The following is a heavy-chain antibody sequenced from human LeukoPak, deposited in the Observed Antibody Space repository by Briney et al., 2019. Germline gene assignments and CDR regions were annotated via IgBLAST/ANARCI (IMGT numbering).Heavy chain of an antibody. CDR2: IIPILGIA. CDR3: ASSKATVVVVAAHLYYYGMDV. D-gene: IGHD2-15*01. J-gene: IGHJ6*02. Sequence: SVKVSCKASGGTLSSYAISWVRQAPGQGLEWMGRIIPILGIANYAQKFQGRVTITADKSTSTAYMELSSLRSEDTAVYYCASSKATVVVVAAHLYYYGMDVWGQGTTVTVSS. V-gene: IGHV1-69*04. CDR1: GGTLSSYA.